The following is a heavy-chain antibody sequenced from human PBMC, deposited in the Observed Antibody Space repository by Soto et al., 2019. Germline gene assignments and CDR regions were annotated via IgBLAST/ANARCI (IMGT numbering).Heavy chain of an antibody. CDR3: ARIKIVGILTYYMDV. D-gene: IGHD3-3*01. J-gene: IGHJ6*03. CDR2: MYYSGST. V-gene: IGHV4-39*01. CDR1: GDSISTSSSYY. Sequence: QLQLQESGPGLVKPSETLSLSCTVSGDSISTSSSYYWGWNRQPPGKGLEWIANMYYSGSTYYNPSLKSRVTISLETSKNQFSLKLSSVTAADTAVYYCARIKIVGILTYYMDVWGKGTTVTVSS.